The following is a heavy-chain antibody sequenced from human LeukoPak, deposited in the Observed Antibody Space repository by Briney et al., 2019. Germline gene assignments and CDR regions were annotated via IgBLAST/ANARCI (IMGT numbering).Heavy chain of an antibody. J-gene: IGHJ2*01. CDR3: ARASWSTVTTRYFDL. CDR2: INPSGGST. CDR1: GYTFTSYY. Sequence: ASVKVSCKASGYTFTSYYMHWVRQAPGQGLEWMGIINPSGGSTSYAQKFQGRVTMTRDTSTSTVYMELSSLRSEDTAVYYCARASWSTVTTRYFDLWGRGTLVTVSS. D-gene: IGHD4-17*01. V-gene: IGHV1-46*01.